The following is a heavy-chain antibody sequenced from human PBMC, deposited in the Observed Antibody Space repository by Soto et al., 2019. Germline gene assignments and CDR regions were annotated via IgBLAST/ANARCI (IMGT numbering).Heavy chain of an antibody. CDR2: IIPIFGTA. J-gene: IGHJ4*02. CDR1: GGTFSSYA. D-gene: IGHD1-26*01. V-gene: IGHV1-69*06. Sequence: SVKVSCKASGGTFSSYAISWVRQAPGQGLEWMGGIIPIFGTANYAQKFQGRVAITADKSTSTAYMELSSLRSEDTAVYYCARVHKVGATTTPFDYWRQGTLVTVSS. CDR3: ARVHKVGATTTPFDY.